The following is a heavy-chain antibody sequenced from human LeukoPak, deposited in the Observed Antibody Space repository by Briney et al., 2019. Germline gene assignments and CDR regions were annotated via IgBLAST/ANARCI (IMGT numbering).Heavy chain of an antibody. CDR1: GFSFRYYT. D-gene: IGHD1-14*01. CDR2: IRNQGYGGTT. CDR3: ARVRLWDRKTSYYYGMDV. Sequence: GGSLRLSCTGSGFSFRYYTLSWVRQTPGQGLEWVGFIRNQGYGGTTQYAASVEGRFTISRDDSKSIAYLQMNSLKGEDTAVYYCARVRLWDRKTSYYYGMDVWGQGTTVTVSS. J-gene: IGHJ6*02. V-gene: IGHV3-49*04.